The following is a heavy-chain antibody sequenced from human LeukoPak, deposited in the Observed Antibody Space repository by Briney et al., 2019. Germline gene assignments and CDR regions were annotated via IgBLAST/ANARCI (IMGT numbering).Heavy chain of an antibody. V-gene: IGHV4-61*02. J-gene: IGHJ4*02. D-gene: IGHD3-22*01. CDR3: ARDLYYYDSSGYYGEDYFDY. Sequence: SQTLSLTCTVSGGSISSGSYYWSWIRQPAGKGLEWIVRIYTSGSTNYKHSLKSRVTISVDTSKNQFSLKLSSVTAADTAVYYCARDLYYYDSSGYYGEDYFDYWGQGTLVTVSS. CDR2: IYTSGST. CDR1: GGSISSGSYY.